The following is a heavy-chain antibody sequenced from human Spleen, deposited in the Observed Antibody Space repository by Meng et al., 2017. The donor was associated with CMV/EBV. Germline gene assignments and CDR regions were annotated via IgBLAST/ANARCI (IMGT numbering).Heavy chain of an antibody. V-gene: IGHV1-2*02. CDR1: GYTFTAYY. Sequence: ASVKVSCKTSGYTFTAYYMHWVRQAPGQGLEWMGWINPNSGDTHYAQRFQGRVTMTRDTSISMFHIEMSGLTYDDTAIYYCAREGYSAFDHWGQGTLVTVSS. D-gene: IGHD3-16*02. CDR3: AREGYSAFDH. J-gene: IGHJ4*02. CDR2: INPNSGDT.